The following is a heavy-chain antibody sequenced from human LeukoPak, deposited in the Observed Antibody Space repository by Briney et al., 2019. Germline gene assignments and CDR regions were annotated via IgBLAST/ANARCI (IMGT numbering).Heavy chain of an antibody. CDR2: ISGSGGST. D-gene: IGHD6-19*01. CDR1: GFTFSSYA. CDR3: ANPRVGQWPQAWFAP. V-gene: IGHV3-23*01. J-gene: IGHJ5*02. Sequence: GGSLRLSCAASGFTFSSYAMSWVRQAPGKGLEWVSAISGSGGSTYYADSVKGRFTISRDNFKNTLYLQMNSLRAEDTAVYYCANPRVGQWPQAWFAPWGQGTLVTVSS.